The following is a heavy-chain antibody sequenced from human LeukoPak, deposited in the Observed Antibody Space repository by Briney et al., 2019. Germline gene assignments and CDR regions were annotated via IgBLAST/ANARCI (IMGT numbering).Heavy chain of an antibody. CDR2: INHSGST. D-gene: IGHD3-3*01. V-gene: IGHV4-34*01. J-gene: IGHJ5*02. Sequence: SETLSLTCAVYGGSFSGYYWSWIRQPPGEGLEWIGEINHSGSTNYNPSLKSRVTISVDTSKNQFSLKLSSVTAADTAVYYCARGLVRWEYDFWSGYYTDDNWFDPWGQGTLVTVSS. CDR1: GGSFSGYY. CDR3: ARGLVRWEYDFWSGYYTDDNWFDP.